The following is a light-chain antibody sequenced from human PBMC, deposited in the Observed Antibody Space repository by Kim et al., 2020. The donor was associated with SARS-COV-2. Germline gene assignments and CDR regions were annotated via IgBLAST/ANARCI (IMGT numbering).Light chain of an antibody. V-gene: IGLV1-47*02. CDR2: SNN. CDR1: SSNIGSNY. CDR3: AAWDDSLSGRV. J-gene: IGLJ3*02. Sequence: QSVLTQPLSASGTPGQRVTISCSGSSSNIGSNYVYWYQQLPGTAPKLLIYSNNQRPSGVPDRFSGSKSGTSASLAISGLRSEDEADYYCAAWDDSLSGRVFGGGTQLTVL.